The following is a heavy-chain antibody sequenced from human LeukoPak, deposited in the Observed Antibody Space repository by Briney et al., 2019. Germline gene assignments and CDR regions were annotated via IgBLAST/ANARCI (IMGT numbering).Heavy chain of an antibody. CDR3: ARDPLGGRGSSFDY. CDR1: GGSFSGYY. CDR2: INHSGST. Sequence: ASETLSLTCAVYGGSFSGYYWSWIRQPPGKGLEWIGEINHSGSTYYNPSLKSRVTISVDTSKDQFSLKLSSVTAADTAVYYCARDPLGGRGSSFDYWGQGTLVTVSS. V-gene: IGHV4-34*01. D-gene: IGHD3-16*01. J-gene: IGHJ4*02.